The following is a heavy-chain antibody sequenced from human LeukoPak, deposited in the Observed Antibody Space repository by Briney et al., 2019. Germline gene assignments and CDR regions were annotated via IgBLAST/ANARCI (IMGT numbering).Heavy chain of an antibody. Sequence: GESLKISCTGSGYSFTNYWIGWVRQLPGKGLEWMGIIYPDDSDTRYRPPFQGQVTISADKSIATAYLQWSSLKASDTAMYYCARLQYSNGYVDYWGQGTLVTVSS. CDR1: GYSFTNYW. CDR2: IYPDDSDT. CDR3: ARLQYSNGYVDY. J-gene: IGHJ4*02. V-gene: IGHV5-51*01. D-gene: IGHD5-18*01.